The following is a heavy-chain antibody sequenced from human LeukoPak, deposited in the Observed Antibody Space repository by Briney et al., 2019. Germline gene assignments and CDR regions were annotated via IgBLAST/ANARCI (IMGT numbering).Heavy chain of an antibody. CDR2: IYYSGST. CDR1: GGSISSYY. J-gene: IGHJ6*03. CDR3: ARGYYYYYMDV. V-gene: IGHV4-59*01. Sequence: ASETLSLTCTVSGGSISSYYWSWIRRPPGKGLEWVGYIYYSGSTNYNPSLKSRVTISVDTSKNQFSLKLSSVTAADTAVYYCARGYYYYYMDVWGKGTTVTVSS.